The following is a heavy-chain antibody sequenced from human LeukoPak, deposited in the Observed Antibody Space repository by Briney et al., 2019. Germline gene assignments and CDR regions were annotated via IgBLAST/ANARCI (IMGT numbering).Heavy chain of an antibody. CDR2: ISSSSTI. CDR3: ARDRGAHNWFDP. CDR1: GFTFSSYW. Sequence: GGSLRLSCAASGFTFSSYWMSWVRQAPGKGLEWVSYISSSSTIYYADSVKGRFTISRDNAKNSLYLQMNSLRAEDTAVYYCARDRGAHNWFDPWGQGTLVTVSS. J-gene: IGHJ5*02. D-gene: IGHD3-10*01. V-gene: IGHV3-48*04.